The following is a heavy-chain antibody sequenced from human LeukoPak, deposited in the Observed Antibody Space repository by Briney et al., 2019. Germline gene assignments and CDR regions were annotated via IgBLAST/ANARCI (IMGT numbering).Heavy chain of an antibody. V-gene: IGHV3-7*05. CDR3: ARHSSGWWDAFDI. CDR1: GFTFSSYW. J-gene: IGHJ3*02. D-gene: IGHD6-19*01. CDR2: INQEGSQK. Sequence: GGSLRLSCAASGFTFSSYWMSWVRQAPGKGLEWVTNINQEGSQKYYVDSVKGRFTISRDNARNSLYLQMNSLRAEDTAVYYCARHSSGWWDAFDIWGQGTMVTVSS.